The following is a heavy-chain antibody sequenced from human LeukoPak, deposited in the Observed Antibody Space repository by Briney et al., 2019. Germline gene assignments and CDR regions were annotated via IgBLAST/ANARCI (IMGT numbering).Heavy chain of an antibody. CDR1: GGSIGSYY. D-gene: IGHD3-22*01. Sequence: SETLSLTCTVSGGSIGSYYWSWIRQPPGKGLEWIGYIYYSGSTNYNPSLKSRVTISVDTSKNQFSLKLSSVTAADTAVYYCANYDSSGSIDYWGQGTLVTVSS. CDR2: IYYSGST. J-gene: IGHJ4*02. CDR3: ANYDSSGSIDY. V-gene: IGHV4-59*08.